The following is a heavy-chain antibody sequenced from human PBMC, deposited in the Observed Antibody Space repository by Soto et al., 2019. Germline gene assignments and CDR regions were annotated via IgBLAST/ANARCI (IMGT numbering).Heavy chain of an antibody. CDR3: AKDAGYSELLPPLDY. J-gene: IGHJ4*02. CDR2: ISYDGSNK. CDR1: GFTFSSYG. Sequence: GGSLRLSCAASGFTFSSYGMHWVRQAPGKGLEWVAVISYDGSNKYYADSVKGRFTISRDNSKNTLYLQMNSLRAEDTAVYYCAKDAGYSELLPPLDYWGQGTLVTASS. D-gene: IGHD3-10*01. V-gene: IGHV3-30*18.